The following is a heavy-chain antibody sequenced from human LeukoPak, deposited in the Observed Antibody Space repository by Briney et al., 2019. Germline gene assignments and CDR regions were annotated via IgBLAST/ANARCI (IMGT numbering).Heavy chain of an antibody. CDR3: ARQGYFDSSAYYN. J-gene: IGHJ4*02. Sequence: ASETLSLTCTVSGVSFSSIGYYWGWIRQPPGQRLEWIGSISYSGSTYYNPSLKSRVTMSVDTSKNQFSLKLSSVTAADTAVYYCARQGYFDSSAYYNWGQGTLVTVSS. CDR1: GVSFSSIGYY. D-gene: IGHD3-22*01. CDR2: ISYSGST. V-gene: IGHV4-39*01.